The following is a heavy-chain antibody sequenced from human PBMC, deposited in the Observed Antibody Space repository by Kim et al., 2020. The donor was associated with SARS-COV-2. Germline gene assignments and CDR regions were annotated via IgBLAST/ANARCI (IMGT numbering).Heavy chain of an antibody. CDR3: ARVDGSGSYYPYYYYGMDV. J-gene: IGHJ6*02. D-gene: IGHD3-10*01. V-gene: IGHV3-74*01. CDR1: GFTFSSYW. CDR2: INSDGSST. Sequence: GGSLRLSCAASGFTFSSYWMHWVRQAPGKGLVWVSRINSDGSSTSYADSVKGRFTISRDNAKNTLYLQMNSLRAEDTAVYYCARVDGSGSYYPYYYYGMDVWGQGTTVTVSS.